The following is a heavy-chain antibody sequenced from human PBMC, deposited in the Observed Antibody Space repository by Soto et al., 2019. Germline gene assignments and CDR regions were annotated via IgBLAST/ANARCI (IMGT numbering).Heavy chain of an antibody. V-gene: IGHV4-59*08. CDR2: ISYSGST. CDR3: ASLNFDILTGYYAFDL. CDR1: AGSISNSY. Sequence: PSETLSLTCTVSAGSISNSYWSWIRQSPEKGLEYIGYISYSGSTNYNPSLKSRVTTSLDTSKNQFSLKLSSVTAADTAIYYCASLNFDILTGYYAFDLWGQGTMVTVSS. J-gene: IGHJ3*01. D-gene: IGHD3-9*01.